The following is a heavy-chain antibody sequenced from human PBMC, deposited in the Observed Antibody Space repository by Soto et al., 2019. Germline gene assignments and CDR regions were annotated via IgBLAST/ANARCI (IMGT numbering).Heavy chain of an antibody. CDR2: IYWDDDK. Sequence: QITLKESGPTLVKPQQTLTLTCTFSGFSLTTSGVGVGWIRQPPGKALEWLALIYWDDDKRYNPSLKSRLTITKDPSKNQVVLTMTNMDPVDTATYYCTQIVTTVTKEWGQGTLVTVSS. V-gene: IGHV2-5*02. D-gene: IGHD4-17*01. CDR3: TQIVTTVTKE. J-gene: IGHJ4*02. CDR1: GFSLTTSGVG.